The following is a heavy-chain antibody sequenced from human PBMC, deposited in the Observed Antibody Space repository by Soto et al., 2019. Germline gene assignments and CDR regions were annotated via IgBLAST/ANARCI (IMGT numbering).Heavy chain of an antibody. V-gene: IGHV4-59*01. Sequence: SETLSLTCTVSGGSISSYYWSWIRQPPGKGLEWIGYIYYSGSTNYNPSLKSRVTISVDTSKNQFSLKLSSATAADTAVYYCARLLYYYDSSGSRRRYAFDIWGQGTMVTVSS. J-gene: IGHJ3*02. CDR2: IYYSGST. CDR3: ARLLYYYDSSGSRRRYAFDI. D-gene: IGHD3-22*01. CDR1: GGSISSYY.